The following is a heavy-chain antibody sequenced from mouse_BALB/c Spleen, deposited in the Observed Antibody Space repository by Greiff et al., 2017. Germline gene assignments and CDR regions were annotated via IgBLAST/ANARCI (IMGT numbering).Heavy chain of an antibody. CDR3: ARSYGNNYAMDY. D-gene: IGHD2-1*01. Sequence: EVQGVESGGGLVQPGGSRKLSCAASGFTFSDYGMAWVRQAPGKGPEWVAFISNLAYSIYYADTVTGRFTISRENAKNTLYLEMSSLRSEDTAMYYCARSYGNNYAMDYWGQGTSVTVSS. CDR2: ISNLAYSI. J-gene: IGHJ4*01. CDR1: GFTFSDYG. V-gene: IGHV5-15*02.